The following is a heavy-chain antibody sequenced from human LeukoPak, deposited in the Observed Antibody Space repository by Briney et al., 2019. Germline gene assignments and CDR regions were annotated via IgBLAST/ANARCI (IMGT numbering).Heavy chain of an antibody. J-gene: IGHJ4*02. CDR1: GFTFSSYG. Sequence: GGSLRLSCAASGFTFSSYGMHWVRQAPGKGLERVAVIWYDGSNKYYADSVKGRFTISRDNSKNTLYPQMNSLRAEDTAVYYCARDRGFTMGPSNPFDYWGQGTLVTVSS. CDR2: IWYDGSNK. CDR3: ARDRGFTMGPSNPFDY. D-gene: IGHD3-10*01. V-gene: IGHV3-33*01.